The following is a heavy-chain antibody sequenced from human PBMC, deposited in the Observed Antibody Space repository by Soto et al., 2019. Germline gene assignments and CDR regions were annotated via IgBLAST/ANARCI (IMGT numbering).Heavy chain of an antibody. CDR1: GYSISSGYY. J-gene: IGHJ4*01. CDR2: IYHSGST. CDR3: ASPEELNYVFVY. D-gene: IGHD1-7*01. V-gene: IGHV4-38-2*01. Sequence: ETLSLTCAVSGYSISSGYYWGWIRQPPGKGLEWIGRIYHSGSTYYNPSLKSRVTISVDTSKNQFSLQLSSVTDADTAVYYCASPEELNYVFVYLGQGTLVAVSS.